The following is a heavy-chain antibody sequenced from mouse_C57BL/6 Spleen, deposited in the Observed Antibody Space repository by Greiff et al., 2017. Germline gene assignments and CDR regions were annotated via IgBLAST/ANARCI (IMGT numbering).Heavy chain of an antibody. CDR3: ARRGATGDY. V-gene: IGHV1-50*01. CDR2: IDPSDSYT. J-gene: IGHJ2*01. Sequence: QVQLQQPGAELVKPGASVKLSCKASGYTFTSYWMQWVKQRPGQGLEWIGEIDPSDSYTNYNQKFKGKATLTVDTSSSTAYMQRSSLTSEDSAVYYCARRGATGDYWGQGTTLTVSS. CDR1: GYTFTSYW. D-gene: IGHD3-1*01.